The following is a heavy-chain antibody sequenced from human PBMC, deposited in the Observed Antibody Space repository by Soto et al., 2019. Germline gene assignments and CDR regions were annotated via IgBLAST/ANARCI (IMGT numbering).Heavy chain of an antibody. CDR2: ISGDGGST. D-gene: IGHD6-13*01. V-gene: IGHV3-43*02. J-gene: IGHJ4*02. CDR1: GFTFDDYA. Sequence: GGSLRLSCAASGFTFDDYAMHWVRQAPGKGLEGVSLISGDGGSTYYADSVKGRFTISRDNSKNSLYLQMNSLRTEDTALYYCAKGGKQQLAGHFDYWGQGTLVTVSS. CDR3: AKGGKQQLAGHFDY.